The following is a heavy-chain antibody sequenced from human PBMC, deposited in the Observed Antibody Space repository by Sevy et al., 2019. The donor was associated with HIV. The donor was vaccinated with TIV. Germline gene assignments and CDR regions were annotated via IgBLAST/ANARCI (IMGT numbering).Heavy chain of an antibody. J-gene: IGHJ4*02. Sequence: SETLSLTCAVSGGSISSGDYSWSWIRQPPGKGLEWIGYIYHSGSTYYNPSLKSRVTISVDRSRNQFSLKLNSVTAADTAVYYCARGRVPLNPRGYCSGGSCFPDYWGLGTLVTVSS. D-gene: IGHD2-15*01. CDR3: ARGRVPLNPRGYCSGGSCFPDY. CDR2: IYHSGST. V-gene: IGHV4-30-2*01. CDR1: GGSISSGDYS.